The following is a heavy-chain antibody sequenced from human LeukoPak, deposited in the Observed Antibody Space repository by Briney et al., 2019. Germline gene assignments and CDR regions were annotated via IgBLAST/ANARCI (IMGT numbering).Heavy chain of an antibody. J-gene: IGHJ4*02. V-gene: IGHV3-23*01. Sequence: GGSLRLSCAASGFTFSSYAMSWVRQAPGKGLEWVSAISGSGGSTYYADSVKGRFTISRDNSKNTLYLQMNSLRAEDTAVYYCAKDRDYCSSTSCYPDYWGQGTLVIVSS. CDR2: ISGSGGST. CDR1: GFTFSSYA. D-gene: IGHD2-2*01. CDR3: AKDRDYCSSTSCYPDY.